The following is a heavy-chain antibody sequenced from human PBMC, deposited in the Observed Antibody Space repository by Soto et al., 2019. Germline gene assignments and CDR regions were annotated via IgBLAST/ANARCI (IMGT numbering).Heavy chain of an antibody. CDR3: ARPSPNAFDI. CDR2: INLNSGGT. J-gene: IGHJ3*02. CDR1: GYTFTDYY. Sequence: ASVKFSCKASGYTFTDYYMHWVRQAPGQGLEWMGWINLNSGGTNYAQNFQGWVTMTRDTSISTAYMELSRLRSDDTAVYYCARPSPNAFDIWGQGTMVTVSS. V-gene: IGHV1-2*04.